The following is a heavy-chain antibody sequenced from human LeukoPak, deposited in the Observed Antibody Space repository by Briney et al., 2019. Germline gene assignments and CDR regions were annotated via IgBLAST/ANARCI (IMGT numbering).Heavy chain of an antibody. CDR1: GITFSTYA. CDR3: ARGIYNWNGNWFDP. CDR2: IGSNGGST. D-gene: IGHD1-20*01. V-gene: IGHV3-64*02. J-gene: IGHJ5*02. Sequence: GGSLRLSCAASGITFSTYAMYWVRQAPGKGLEYVSPIGSNGGSTYYAGSVKGRFTISRDNSKNTVYLQMGSLRAEDMAVYYCARGIYNWNGNWFDPWGQGTLVSVSS.